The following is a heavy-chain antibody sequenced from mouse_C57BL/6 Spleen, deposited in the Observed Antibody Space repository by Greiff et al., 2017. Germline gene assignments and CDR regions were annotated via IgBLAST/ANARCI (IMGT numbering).Heavy chain of an antibody. CDR1: GYTFTDYY. CDR2: IYPGSGNT. Sequence: QVQLQQSGAELVRPGASVKLSCKASGYTFTDYYINWVKQRPGQGLEWIARIYPGSGNTYYNEKFKGKATLTAEKSSSTAYMQLSSLTSEDSAVYFCASGSSPLYCDYWGQGTTLTVSS. CDR3: ASGSSPLYCDY. V-gene: IGHV1-76*01. D-gene: IGHD1-1*01. J-gene: IGHJ2*01.